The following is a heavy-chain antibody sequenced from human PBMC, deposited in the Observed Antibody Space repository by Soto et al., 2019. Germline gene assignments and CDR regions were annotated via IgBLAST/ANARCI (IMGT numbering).Heavy chain of an antibody. CDR1: GFTFSDYA. CDR2: ISNSGSNT. V-gene: IGHV3-23*01. J-gene: IGHJ3*01. D-gene: IGHD3-22*01. Sequence: AGGSLRLSCAASGFTFSDYAMTWVRQAPGKGLEWVSSISNSGSNTYYADSVKGRFTVARDNSKNSLSLQMNSLSAEDTAVYYCAKHQIALIVVKIYFGAWGQGTTVTVSS. CDR3: AKHQIALIVVKIYFGA.